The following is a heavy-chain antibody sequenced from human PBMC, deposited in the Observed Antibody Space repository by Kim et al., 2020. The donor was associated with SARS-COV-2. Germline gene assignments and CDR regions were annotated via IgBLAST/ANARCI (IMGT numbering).Heavy chain of an antibody. CDR3: AKVLKQWLATYYFDY. Sequence: GGSLRLSCAASGFTFSSYAMSWVRQAPGKGLEWVSASSGSGGSTYYADSVKGRFTISRDNSKNTLYLQMNSLRAEDTAVYYCAKVLKQWLATYYFDYWGQGTLVTVSS. CDR1: GFTFSSYA. J-gene: IGHJ4*02. CDR2: SSGSGGST. D-gene: IGHD6-19*01. V-gene: IGHV3-23*01.